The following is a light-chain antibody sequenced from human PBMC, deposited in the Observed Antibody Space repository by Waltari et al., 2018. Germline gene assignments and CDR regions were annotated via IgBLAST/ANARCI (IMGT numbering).Light chain of an antibody. CDR3: QQSYSTPLS. V-gene: IGKV1-39*01. CDR2: AAS. J-gene: IGKJ3*01. Sequence: DIQMTQSPSSLSASVGDRVTITCRASQSIRSYLNWYKQKPGKAPKLLIYAASSLQSGVPSSFSGSGSGTDVTLTISSLQAEDFATYYCQQSYSTPLSFGPGSKVDIK. CDR1: QSIRSY.